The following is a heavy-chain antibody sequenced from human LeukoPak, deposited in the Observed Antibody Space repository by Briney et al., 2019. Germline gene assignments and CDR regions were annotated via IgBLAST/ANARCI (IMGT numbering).Heavy chain of an antibody. V-gene: IGHV4-59*01. Sequence: SETLSLTCTVSGGSISSYYWSWIRQPPGKGLEWIGYIYYSGSTNYNPSLKSRVTISVDTSKNQFSLKLSSVTAADTAVYYCARRQKKSGAARYYYYRDVWGKGTTVTVSS. CDR3: ARRQKKSGAARYYYYRDV. D-gene: IGHD3-10*01. CDR2: IYYSGST. CDR1: GGSISSYY. J-gene: IGHJ6*03.